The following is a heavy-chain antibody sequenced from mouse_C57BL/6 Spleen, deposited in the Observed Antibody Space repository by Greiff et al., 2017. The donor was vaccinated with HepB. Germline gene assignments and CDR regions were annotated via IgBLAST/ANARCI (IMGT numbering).Heavy chain of an antibody. Sequence: EVHLVESGGGLVKPGGSRKLSCAASGFTFSDYGMHGVRQAPEKGLEWFAYISSGSSTIYYADTVKGRFTISRDNAKNTLFLQMTSLRSEDTAMYYCARGRSTGFAYWGQGTLVTVSA. V-gene: IGHV5-17*01. J-gene: IGHJ3*01. CDR1: GFTFSDYG. CDR2: ISSGSSTI. CDR3: ARGRSTGFAY.